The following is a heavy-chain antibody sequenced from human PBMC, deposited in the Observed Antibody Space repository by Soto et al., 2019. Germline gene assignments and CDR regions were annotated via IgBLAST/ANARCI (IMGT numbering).Heavy chain of an antibody. CDR1: GFTFSSYS. D-gene: IGHD1-1*01. CDR3: ARDRANWNDGYYGMDV. V-gene: IGHV3-21*01. CDR2: ISSNSSYI. Sequence: PGGSLRLSCAASGFTFSSYSMNWVRQAPGKGLEWVSSISSNSSYIYYADSVKGRFTISRDNAKNSLYLQMNSLRAEDTAVYYCARDRANWNDGYYGMDVWGQGTTVTVSS. J-gene: IGHJ6*02.